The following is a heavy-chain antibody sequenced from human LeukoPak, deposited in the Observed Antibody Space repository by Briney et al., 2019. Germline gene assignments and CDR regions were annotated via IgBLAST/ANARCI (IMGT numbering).Heavy chain of an antibody. CDR1: GFTFSDYW. Sequence: GGSLRLSCAASGFTFSDYWMHWVRQAPGKGLVWVSRIKSDGSSTSYADSVKGRFTISRDNAKNALYLQMNSLRAEDTAVYYCARGEFAWIQGSYGMNVWGQGTTVTVSS. D-gene: IGHD5-18*01. J-gene: IGHJ6*02. V-gene: IGHV3-74*01. CDR2: IKSDGSST. CDR3: ARGEFAWIQGSYGMNV.